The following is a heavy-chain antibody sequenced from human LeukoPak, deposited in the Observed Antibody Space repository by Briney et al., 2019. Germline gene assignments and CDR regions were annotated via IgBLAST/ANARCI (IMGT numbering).Heavy chain of an antibody. Sequence: GGSLRLSCAGSGFTFSSYAMSWARQAPGKGLEWVSAIGGGGGSTDYADSVKGRFTISRDNSKNTLYLQMNSLRAEDTAVYYCAKDVRGYSRPFDYWGQGTLVTVSS. V-gene: IGHV3-23*01. D-gene: IGHD3-10*02. CDR3: AKDVRGYSRPFDY. CDR1: GFTFSSYA. CDR2: IGGGGGST. J-gene: IGHJ4*02.